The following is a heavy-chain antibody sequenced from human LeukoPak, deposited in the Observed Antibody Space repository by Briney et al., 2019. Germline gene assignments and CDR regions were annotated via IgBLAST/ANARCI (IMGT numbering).Heavy chain of an antibody. V-gene: IGHV3-30*02. J-gene: IGHJ4*02. D-gene: IGHD3-3*01. Sequence: PGGSLRLSCAASGFTFSSYGMHWVRQAPGKGLEGVAFIRYDGSNKYYADSVKGRFTISRDNSKNTLYLQMNSLRAEDTAVYYCAKDLGYYDFWSGYYMTVDYWGQGTLVTVSP. CDR1: GFTFSSYG. CDR3: AKDLGYYDFWSGYYMTVDY. CDR2: IRYDGSNK.